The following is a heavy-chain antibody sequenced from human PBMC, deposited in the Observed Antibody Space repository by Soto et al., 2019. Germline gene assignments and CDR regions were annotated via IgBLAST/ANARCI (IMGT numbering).Heavy chain of an antibody. J-gene: IGHJ4*02. Sequence: QVQLQESGPGLVKPSETLSLTCAVSGGSISNYYWSWIRQPAGKGLEWIGRFYASGYTNYNPSLKSRVTMSLDISKNQFSLRLSSVTAADPAVYYCARGNQVAKSDYWGQGTLVTVSS. CDR1: GGSISNYY. V-gene: IGHV4-4*07. CDR3: ARGNQVAKSDY. CDR2: FYASGYT.